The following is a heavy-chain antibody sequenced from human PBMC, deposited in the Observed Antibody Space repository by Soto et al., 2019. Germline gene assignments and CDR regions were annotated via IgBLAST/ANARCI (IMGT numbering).Heavy chain of an antibody. Sequence: QVQLQESGPGLVKPSETLSLTCTVSGGSISSYYWSWIRQPPGKGLEWIGYIYYSGSTNYNPSLTSRVTISVATSKYPFSLKLSPVTAADTAVYYCARGLVAEKTDYWGQGTLVTVSS. CDR1: GGSISSYY. CDR3: ARGLVAEKTDY. D-gene: IGHD5-12*01. J-gene: IGHJ4*02. CDR2: IYYSGST. V-gene: IGHV4-59*01.